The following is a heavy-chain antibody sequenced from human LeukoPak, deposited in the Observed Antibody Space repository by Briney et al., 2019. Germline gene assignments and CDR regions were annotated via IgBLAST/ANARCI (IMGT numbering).Heavy chain of an antibody. Sequence: ASVKLSCKISGYPRTELSMHWVRQAPGKGLEWMGGFDAEFGKTIYAQRFQGRVTMTEDPSTGTAYMELSSLRSDDTAVYYCATELLRYMDIWGQGTLVTISS. V-gene: IGHV1-24*01. CDR2: FDAEFGKT. D-gene: IGHD3-9*01. CDR1: GYPRTELS. CDR3: ATELLRYMDI. J-gene: IGHJ4*02.